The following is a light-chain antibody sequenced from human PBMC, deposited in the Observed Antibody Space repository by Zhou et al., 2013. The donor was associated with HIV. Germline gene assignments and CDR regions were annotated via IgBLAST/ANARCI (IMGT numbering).Light chain of an antibody. CDR2: LNS. CDR1: QSLLHRNGDTY. Sequence: IVMTQSPVSLPVTPGESASISCRSSQSLLHRNGDTYLDWYFQKPGQSPQLLIYLNSNRASGVPDRFSGSGSGTDFTLKISRLEAGDVGIYYCMQALQTPLTFGRRDQGGD. J-gene: IGKJ4*01. CDR3: MQALQTPLT. V-gene: IGKV2-28*01.